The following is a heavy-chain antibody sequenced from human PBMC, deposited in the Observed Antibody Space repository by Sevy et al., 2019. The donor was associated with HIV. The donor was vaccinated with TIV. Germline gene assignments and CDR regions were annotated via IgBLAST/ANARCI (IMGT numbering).Heavy chain of an antibody. Sequence: GGSLRLSCAASGFTFDDYAMHWVRQAPGKGLEWVSGISWNSGSIGYADHVKGRFTISRDNAKNSLYLQMNSLRAEDTALYYCAKSLGQQLGYNWFDPWGQGTLVTVSS. CDR3: AKSLGQQLGYNWFDP. J-gene: IGHJ5*02. CDR1: GFTFDDYA. CDR2: ISWNSGSI. V-gene: IGHV3-9*01. D-gene: IGHD6-13*01.